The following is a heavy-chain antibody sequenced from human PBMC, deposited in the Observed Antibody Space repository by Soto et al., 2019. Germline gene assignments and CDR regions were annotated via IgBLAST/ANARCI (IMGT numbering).Heavy chain of an antibody. CDR1: GFTFSSYA. Sequence: GGSLRLSCAASGFTFSSYAMSWVRQAPGKGLEWVSAISGSGGSTYYADSVKGRFTISRDNSKNTLYLQMNSLRAEDTAVYYCAKDSAYSSGWYSSDYWGQGTLVTVSS. D-gene: IGHD6-19*01. CDR3: AKDSAYSSGWYSSDY. J-gene: IGHJ4*02. V-gene: IGHV3-23*01. CDR2: ISGSGGST.